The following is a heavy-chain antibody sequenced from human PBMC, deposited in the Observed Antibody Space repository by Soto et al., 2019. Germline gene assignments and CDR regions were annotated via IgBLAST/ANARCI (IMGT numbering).Heavy chain of an antibody. CDR2: IIPIFGTA. Sequence: SVKVSCKASGGTFSSYAISWVRQAPGQGLEWMGGIIPIFGTANYAQKFQGRVTITADKSKNHFSLKVTSVTAADTAVYYCAACHFRSGPRTDTRLDYWGQGTLVTVSS. V-gene: IGHV1-69*06. J-gene: IGHJ4*02. CDR3: AACHFRSGPRTDTRLDY. CDR1: GGTFSSYA. D-gene: IGHD3-3*02.